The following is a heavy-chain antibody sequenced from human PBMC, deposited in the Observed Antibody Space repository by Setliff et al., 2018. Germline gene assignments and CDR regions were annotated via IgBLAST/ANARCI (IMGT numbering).Heavy chain of an antibody. V-gene: IGHV1-18*01. CDR1: GYTFNSYG. D-gene: IGHD2-2*01. J-gene: IGHJ4*02. Sequence: GASVKVSCKASGYTFNSYGITWVRQAPGQGLEWMGWISCYDGNTRYARKIQGRATMTTDTSTTTAYMELRSLTSDDTAVYYCARGGSPDCSTAGCRYGSLGYWGQGTLVTVSS. CDR3: ARGGSPDCSTAGCRYGSLGY. CDR2: ISCYDGNT.